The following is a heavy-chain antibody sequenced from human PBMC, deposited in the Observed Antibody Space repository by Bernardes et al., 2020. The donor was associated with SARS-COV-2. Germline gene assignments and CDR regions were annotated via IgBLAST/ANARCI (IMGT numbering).Heavy chain of an antibody. CDR2: MNPNSGNT. CDR3: ARGPRLEVVATIRGVVVVAATGYNWFDP. CDR1: GYTFTSYD. J-gene: IGHJ5*02. D-gene: IGHD2-15*01. Sequence: ASVKVSCKASGYTFTSYDINWVRQATGQGLEWMGWMNPNSGNTGYAQKFQGRVTMTRNTSISTAYMELSSLRSEDTAVYYCARGPRLEVVATIRGVVVVAATGYNWFDPWGQGTLVTVSS. V-gene: IGHV1-8*01.